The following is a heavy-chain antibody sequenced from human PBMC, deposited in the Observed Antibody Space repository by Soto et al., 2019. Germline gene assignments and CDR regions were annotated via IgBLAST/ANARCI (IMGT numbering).Heavy chain of an antibody. CDR2: ISGSGGST. CDR3: AKDTHRIGATMIVVVITTGHVFDY. D-gene: IGHD3-22*01. CDR1: GFTFSSYA. Sequence: GGSLRLSCAASGFTFSSYAMHWVRQAPGKGLEWVSAISGSGGSTYYAGSVKGRFTISRDNSKNTLYLQMNSLRAEDTAIYYCAKDTHRIGATMIVVVITTGHVFDYWGQGTLVTAPQ. V-gene: IGHV3-23*01. J-gene: IGHJ4*02.